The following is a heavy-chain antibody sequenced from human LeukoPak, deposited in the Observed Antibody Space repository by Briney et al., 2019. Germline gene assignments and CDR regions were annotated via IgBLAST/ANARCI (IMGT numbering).Heavy chain of an antibody. D-gene: IGHD3-16*01. V-gene: IGHV3-11*05. CDR3: ARGSPPGD. CDR1: GFTFSDYY. Sequence: GGSLRLSCAASGFTFSDYYMTWIRRAPGKGLEWVSYISSSSGFTKYADSVRGRFTISRDDAKNSLYLQMNTLRVDDTAVYYCARGSPPGDWGQGTLVTVSS. J-gene: IGHJ4*02. CDR2: ISSSSGFT.